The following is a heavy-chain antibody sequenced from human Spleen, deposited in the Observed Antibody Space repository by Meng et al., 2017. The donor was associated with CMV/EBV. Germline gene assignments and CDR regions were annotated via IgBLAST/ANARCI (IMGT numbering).Heavy chain of an antibody. Sequence: CAASGFTFSSYSMNWVRQSPGKGLEWVSSISSSSSYIYYADSVKGRFTISRDNAKNSLYLQMNSLRAEDTAVYYCARDQLLYFGFDYWGQGTLVTVSS. CDR1: GFTFSSYS. J-gene: IGHJ4*02. V-gene: IGHV3-21*01. CDR2: ISSSSSYI. D-gene: IGHD2-2*02. CDR3: ARDQLLYFGFDY.